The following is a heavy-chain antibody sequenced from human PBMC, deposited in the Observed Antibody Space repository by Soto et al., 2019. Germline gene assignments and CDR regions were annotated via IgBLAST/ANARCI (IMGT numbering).Heavy chain of an antibody. D-gene: IGHD1-1*01. J-gene: IGHJ4*02. Sequence: QVPLVQSGAEVKKPGASVKVSCQGSGYAFTTYGITWVRQAPGQGLEWMGWISAHNGNTNYAQKLQGRVTVTRDTSTRTAYMELRSLRYDDTAVYYCARGRYGDYWGQGALVTVSS. CDR1: GYAFTTYG. V-gene: IGHV1-18*01. CDR2: ISAHNGNT. CDR3: ARGRYGDY.